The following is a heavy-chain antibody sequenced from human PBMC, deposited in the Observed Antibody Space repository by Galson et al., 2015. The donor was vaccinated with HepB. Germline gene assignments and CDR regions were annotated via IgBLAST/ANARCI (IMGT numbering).Heavy chain of an antibody. Sequence: SLRLSCAASGFTFSSYGMHWVRQAPGKGLEWVAVIWYDGSNENYVDSVKGRYTISRDNSKNTLYLQMNSLRAEDTAVYYCARDLAPFWSGYPTSGREWFDPCGQATLVTVSS. V-gene: IGHV3-33*01. D-gene: IGHD3-3*01. CDR1: GFTFSSYG. J-gene: IGHJ5*02. CDR3: ARDLAPFWSGYPTSGREWFDP. CDR2: IWYDGSNE.